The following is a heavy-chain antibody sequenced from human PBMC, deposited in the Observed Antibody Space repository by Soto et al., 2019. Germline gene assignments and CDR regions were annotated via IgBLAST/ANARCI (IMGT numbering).Heavy chain of an antibody. Sequence: QVQLVESGGGVVQPGRSLRLSCAASGFTFSTYGMHWVRQAPGRGLEWVAFISYDGSNKYYADSVKGRFTISRDNSKNTLYLHMNSLRAADTAMYYCAKEGGSYAWGQGTMVSVSS. CDR1: GFTFSTYG. CDR2: ISYDGSNK. J-gene: IGHJ5*02. CDR3: AKEGGSYA. D-gene: IGHD1-26*01. V-gene: IGHV3-30*18.